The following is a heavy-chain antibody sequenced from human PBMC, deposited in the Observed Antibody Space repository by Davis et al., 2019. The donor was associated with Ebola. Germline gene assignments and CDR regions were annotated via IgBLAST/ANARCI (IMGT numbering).Heavy chain of an antibody. Sequence: AASVKVSCKASGFILTNYAIHWVRQAPGQRLEWMGWVHGGNGNTKYSQKFQGRVTMTRDTSTSTAYMELRSLRSDDTAVYYCATTTVVTPPYYGMDVWGKGTTVTVSS. CDR1: GFILTNYA. D-gene: IGHD4-23*01. V-gene: IGHV1-3*01. CDR2: VHGGNGNT. J-gene: IGHJ6*04. CDR3: ATTTVVTPPYYGMDV.